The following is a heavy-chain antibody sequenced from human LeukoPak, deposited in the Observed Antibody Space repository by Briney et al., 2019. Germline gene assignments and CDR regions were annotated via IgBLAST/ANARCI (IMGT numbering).Heavy chain of an antibody. J-gene: IGHJ4*02. Sequence: GGSLRLSCAASGFSFSTYSMNWVRQAPGKGLEWVSSIGSSPTYTFYAASVKGRFAISIDNAKNSLLLQMNSLTAEDTAVYYCTRDPSDYWGQGTLVPVSS. CDR2: IGSSPTYT. V-gene: IGHV3-21*06. CDR1: GFSFSTYS. CDR3: TRDPSDY.